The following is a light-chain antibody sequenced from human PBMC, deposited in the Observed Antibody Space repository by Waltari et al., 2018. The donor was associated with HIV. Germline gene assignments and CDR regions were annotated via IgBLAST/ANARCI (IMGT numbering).Light chain of an antibody. V-gene: IGLV2-23*02. Sequence: QSALTQPASVSGSPGQSITISCTGTSSDVGPYNLVPWYQQHPGKAPKLMIFEVSKRPSGVSNRFSGSKSGNTASLTISGLQAEDEADYYCCSYAGSSTPVVFGGGTKLTVL. CDR3: CSYAGSSTPVV. CDR2: EVS. J-gene: IGLJ2*01. CDR1: SSDVGPYNL.